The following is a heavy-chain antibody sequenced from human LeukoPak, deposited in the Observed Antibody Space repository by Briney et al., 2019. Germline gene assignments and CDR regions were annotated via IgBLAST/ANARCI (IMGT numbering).Heavy chain of an antibody. CDR2: INRDGSEK. J-gene: IGHJ6*04. D-gene: IGHD2-2*01. CDR3: ARYCTSSSCYSLDV. V-gene: IGHV3-7*01. Sequence: GGSLRLSCAASGFTFSRYGMTWVRQAPGKGLEWVANINRDGSEKYYVDSVKGRFTISRDNAKNSLYLQMNSLRAEDTAVYYCARYCTSSSCYSLDVWGKGTTVTVSS. CDR1: GFTFSRYG.